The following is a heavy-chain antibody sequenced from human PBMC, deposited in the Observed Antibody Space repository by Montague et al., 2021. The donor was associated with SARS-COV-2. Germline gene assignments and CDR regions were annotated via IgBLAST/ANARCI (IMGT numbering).Heavy chain of an antibody. D-gene: IGHD6-13*01. CDR3: ARLGRQQLVRLSGMDV. V-gene: IGHV4-39*07. Sequence: SETLSLTCTVYGGSISSSSYYWGWIRQPPGKGLEWIGSIYYSGSTYYNPSLKSRVTISVGTSKNQFSLKLSSVTAADTAVYYCARLGRQQLVRLSGMDVWGQGTTVTVSS. CDR1: GGSISSSSYY. J-gene: IGHJ6*02. CDR2: IYYSGST.